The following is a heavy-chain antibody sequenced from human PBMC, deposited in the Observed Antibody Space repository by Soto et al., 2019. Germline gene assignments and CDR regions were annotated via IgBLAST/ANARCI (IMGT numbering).Heavy chain of an antibody. CDR3: ARDHLILPAHDFFYGSDV. CDR2: IPQDGVDG. D-gene: IGHD2-21*02. V-gene: IGHV3-7*03. CDR1: GFIFSMYS. J-gene: IGHJ6*02. Sequence: GGSLRLSCEVSGFIFSMYSMSWVRQTPGRGLEWVAKIPQDGVDGHYADAVKGRFTISRDNGKNSLYLQMNNLRAEDTAVYYCARDHLILPAHDFFYGSDVWGRGATVTVSS.